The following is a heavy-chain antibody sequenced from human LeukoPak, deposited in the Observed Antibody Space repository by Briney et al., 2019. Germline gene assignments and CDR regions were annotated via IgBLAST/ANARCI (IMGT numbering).Heavy chain of an antibody. CDR2: IIPIFGTA. CDR1: GGTFSSYA. D-gene: IGHD5-18*01. J-gene: IGHJ6*03. CDR3: ASADTAMVGDYYMDV. Sequence: GASVKVSCKASGGTFSSYAISWVRPAPGQGLEWMGGIIPIFGTANYAQKFQGRVTITTDESTSTAYMELSSLRSEDTAVYYCASADTAMVGDYYMDVWGKGTTVTVSS. V-gene: IGHV1-69*05.